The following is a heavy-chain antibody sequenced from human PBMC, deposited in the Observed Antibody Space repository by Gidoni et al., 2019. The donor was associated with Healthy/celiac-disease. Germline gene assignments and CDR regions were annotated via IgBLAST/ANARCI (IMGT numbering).Heavy chain of an antibody. D-gene: IGHD7-27*01. J-gene: IGHJ3*02. V-gene: IGHV4-34*01. CDR3: ARELGIAAFDI. Sequence: GDGLEWIGEINHSGSTNYNPSPKSRVTISVDTSKNQFSLKLSSVTAADTAVYYCARELGIAAFDIWGQGTMVTVSS. CDR2: INHSGST.